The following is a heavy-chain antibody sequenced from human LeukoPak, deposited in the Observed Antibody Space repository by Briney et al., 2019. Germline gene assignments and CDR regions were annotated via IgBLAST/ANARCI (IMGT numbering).Heavy chain of an antibody. D-gene: IGHD3/OR15-3a*01. V-gene: IGHV4-39*07. J-gene: IGHJ4*02. CDR3: ARRPSDLGTGYYPTFDY. CDR1: GGSISSSSYY. CDR2: IYYSGST. Sequence: PSETLSLTCTVSGGSISSSSYYWGWIRQPPGKGLEWIGSIYYSGSTNYNPSLKSRVTISVDTSKNQFSLKLSSVTAADTAVYYCARRPSDLGTGYYPTFDYWGQGTLVTVSS.